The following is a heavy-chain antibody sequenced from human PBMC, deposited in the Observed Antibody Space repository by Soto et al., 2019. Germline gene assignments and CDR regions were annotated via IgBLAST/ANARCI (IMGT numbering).Heavy chain of an antibody. CDR3: EFHYYDSSGPNMDGTEHDY. CDR2: IIPIFGTA. Sequence: ASVKVSCKASGGTFSSYAISWVRQAPGQGLEWMGGIIPIFGTANYAQKFQGRVTITADESTSTAYMELSSLRSEDTAVYYCEFHYYDSSGPNMDGTEHDYWGQGTLVTVSS. CDR1: GGTFSSYA. V-gene: IGHV1-69*13. D-gene: IGHD3-22*01. J-gene: IGHJ4*02.